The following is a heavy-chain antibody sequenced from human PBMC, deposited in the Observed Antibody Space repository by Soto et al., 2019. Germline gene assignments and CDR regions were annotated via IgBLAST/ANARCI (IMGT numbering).Heavy chain of an antibody. Sequence: ASVKVSCKVSGYTLTELSMHWVRQAPGKGLEWMGGFDPEDGETIYAQKFQGRVTMTEDTSTDTAYMELSSLRSEDTAVYYCATSLKWELRISYFDYWGQGTLVTVSS. CDR2: FDPEDGET. D-gene: IGHD1-26*01. CDR3: ATSLKWELRISYFDY. J-gene: IGHJ4*02. CDR1: GYTLTELS. V-gene: IGHV1-24*01.